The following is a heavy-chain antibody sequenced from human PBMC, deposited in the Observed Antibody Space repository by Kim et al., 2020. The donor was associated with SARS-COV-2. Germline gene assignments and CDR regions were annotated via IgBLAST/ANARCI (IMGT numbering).Heavy chain of an antibody. V-gene: IGHV4-31*02. J-gene: IGHJ4*02. D-gene: IGHD6-6*01. Sequence: YYNPSLTSRVTISVDTSKNQFSLKLSSVTAADTAVYYCASGLYSSSSLDYWGQGTLVTVSS. CDR3: ASGLYSSSSLDY.